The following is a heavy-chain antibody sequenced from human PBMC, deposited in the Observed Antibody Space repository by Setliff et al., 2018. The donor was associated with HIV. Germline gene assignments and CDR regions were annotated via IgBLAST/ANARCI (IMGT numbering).Heavy chain of an antibody. CDR3: ARHSDSSSWPPGGYYHYMDV. D-gene: IGHD6-13*01. Sequence: SETRSRTCTVSGASSSSSSYYWGWIRQPPGQGLELIGSIYYTGTTYYPPSLESRVTLSVDMSRNQFSLRLTSVTAADPGGYYCARHSDSSSWPPGGYYHYMDVWGKGTTVTVSS. CDR1: GASSSSSSYY. J-gene: IGHJ6*03. V-gene: IGHV4-39*01. CDR2: IYYTGTT.